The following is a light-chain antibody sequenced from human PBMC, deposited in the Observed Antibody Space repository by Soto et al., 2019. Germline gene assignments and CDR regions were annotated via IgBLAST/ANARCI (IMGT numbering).Light chain of an antibody. Sequence: QSVLTQPPSVSGAPGQRVTISCTGSSSNIGAGYDVHWYQQLPGTAPKLLIYGNSNRPSGVPDRFSGSKSGTSASLAITGLQAEDEADYYCQSYDSSLSGWGFGGGTKLTF. CDR1: SSNIGAGYD. V-gene: IGLV1-40*01. J-gene: IGLJ3*02. CDR3: QSYDSSLSGWG. CDR2: GNS.